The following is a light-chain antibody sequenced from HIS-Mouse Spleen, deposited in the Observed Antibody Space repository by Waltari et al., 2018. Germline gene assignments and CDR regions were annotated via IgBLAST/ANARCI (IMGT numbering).Light chain of an antibody. Sequence: QSALTQPRSVSGSPGQSVTISCPGTSSDGGGYYYVSRYQQHPGKAPKLMIYDVSKRPSGVPDRFSGSKSGNTASLTISGLQAEDEADYYCCSYAGSYTWVFGGGTKLTVL. CDR2: DVS. CDR1: SSDGGGYYY. V-gene: IGLV2-11*01. J-gene: IGLJ3*02. CDR3: CSYAGSYTWV.